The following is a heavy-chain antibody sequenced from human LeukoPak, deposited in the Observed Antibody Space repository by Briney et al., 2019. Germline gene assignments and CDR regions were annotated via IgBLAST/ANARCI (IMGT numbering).Heavy chain of an antibody. J-gene: IGHJ3*01. V-gene: IGHV4-4*02. CDR3: ARFFELEMNSIDL. Sequence: SETMSLTCTISGGSITNRNWWSWVRQPPGKGLEWIGEIYHTGITKYSPSLKSRVTISVDKSNNQFSLNVTSVTAADTAIYYFARFFELEMNSIDLGAKGTRAAFSS. CDR1: GGSITNRNW. D-gene: IGHD1-1*01. CDR2: IYHTGIT.